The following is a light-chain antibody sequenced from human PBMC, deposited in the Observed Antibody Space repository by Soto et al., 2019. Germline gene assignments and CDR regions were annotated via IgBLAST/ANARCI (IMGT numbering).Light chain of an antibody. V-gene: IGLV1-40*01. CDR1: SSNIGAGYD. J-gene: IGLJ1*01. CDR2: GNS. CDR3: QSCDSSLSGSGV. Sequence: QSVLTQPPSVSGAPGQRVTISCTGSSSNIGAGYDVHWYQQVPGTAPKLLIYGNSNRPSGVPDRFSGSKSGTSASLAITGLQAEDEADYYCQSCDSSLSGSGVFGTGTKVTVL.